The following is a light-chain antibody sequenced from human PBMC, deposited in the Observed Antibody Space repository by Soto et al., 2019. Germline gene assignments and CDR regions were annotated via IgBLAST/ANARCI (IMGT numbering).Light chain of an antibody. CDR1: QSVSSSH. CDR3: QQRRSWQVT. Sequence: EIVLTQSPVTLSLSPWERATLSCRSSQSVSSSHLAWYQQKPGQAPRLLIYSASSRATGIPDRFSGSGSGTDFTLTISSLDPEDFAVYYCQQRRSWQVTFGQGTRLEIK. V-gene: IGKV3D-20*02. J-gene: IGKJ5*01. CDR2: SAS.